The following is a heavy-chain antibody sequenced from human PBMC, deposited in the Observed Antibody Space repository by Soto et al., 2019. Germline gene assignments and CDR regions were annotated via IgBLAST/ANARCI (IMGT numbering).Heavy chain of an antibody. CDR1: GEGVTSNSAA. Sequence: QTVSLTCATSGEGVTSNSAAWNWIRQSPSRRLEWLGRTYYKSKWNNYYALALKSRITINPDTSKNHFSLHMYSGTSHETAGYYYTGITLSGGMDASGQGTPVT. D-gene: IGHD3-22*01. CDR3: TGITLSGGMDA. CDR2: TYYKSKWNN. V-gene: IGHV6-1*01. J-gene: IGHJ6*01.